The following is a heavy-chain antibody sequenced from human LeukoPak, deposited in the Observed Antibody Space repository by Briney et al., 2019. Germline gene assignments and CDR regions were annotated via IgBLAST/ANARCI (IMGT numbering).Heavy chain of an antibody. V-gene: IGHV1-8*01. D-gene: IGHD7-27*01. J-gene: IGHJ4*02. CDR1: GYTFTSYD. CDR3: ARGPPNWGYDY. Sequence: GASVKVSCKASGYTFTSYDINWVRQATGQGPEWMGWMSPNSGNTGYAQKFQGRVTMTRSTSMSTAYMELSSLRSEDTVVYYCARGPPNWGYDYWGQGTLVTVSS. CDR2: MSPNSGNT.